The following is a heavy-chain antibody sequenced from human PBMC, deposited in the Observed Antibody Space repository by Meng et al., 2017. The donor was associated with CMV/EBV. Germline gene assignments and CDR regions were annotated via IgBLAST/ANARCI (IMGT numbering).Heavy chain of an antibody. CDR2: INSDGSST. J-gene: IGHJ4*02. D-gene: IGHD1-26*01. Sequence: GESLKISCAASGFTFSSYWMHWVRQAPGKGLVWVSRINSDGSSTSYADSVKGRFTISRDNAKNTLYLQMNSLRAEDTAAYYCARGAHSGSYYFLDFSLPDYWGQGTLVTVSS. V-gene: IGHV3-74*01. CDR1: GFTFSSYW. CDR3: ARGAHSGSYYFLDFSLPDY.